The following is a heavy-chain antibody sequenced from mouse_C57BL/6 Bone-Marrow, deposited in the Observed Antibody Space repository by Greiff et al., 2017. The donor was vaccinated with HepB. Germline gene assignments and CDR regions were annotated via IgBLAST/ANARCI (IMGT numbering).Heavy chain of an antibody. Sequence: QVQLQQSGAELVRPGTSVKVSCKASGYAFTNYLIEWVKQRPGQGLEWIGVINPGSGGTNYNEKFKGKATLTADKSSSTAYMQLSSLTSEDSAVYFCASPIVTTSGWSYWGQGTLVTVSA. J-gene: IGHJ3*01. CDR2: INPGSGGT. D-gene: IGHD2-5*01. CDR3: ASPIVTTSGWSY. V-gene: IGHV1-54*01. CDR1: GYAFTNYL.